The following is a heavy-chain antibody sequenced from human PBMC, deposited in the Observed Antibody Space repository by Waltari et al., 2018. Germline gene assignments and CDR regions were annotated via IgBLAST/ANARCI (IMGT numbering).Heavy chain of an antibody. CDR1: GSTFTSYA. Sequence: QVQLVQSGAEVKKPGASVKVSCKASGSTFTSYAVHWVRQAPGQRLEWVGWISGGDGNTRYSQKFQGRVTITADESTSTAYMELSSLRSEDTAVYYCARDGNKGDPQRGADGFDIWGQGTLVSVSS. D-gene: IGHD1-1*01. V-gene: IGHV1-3*01. CDR2: ISGGDGNT. CDR3: ARDGNKGDPQRGADGFDI. J-gene: IGHJ3*02.